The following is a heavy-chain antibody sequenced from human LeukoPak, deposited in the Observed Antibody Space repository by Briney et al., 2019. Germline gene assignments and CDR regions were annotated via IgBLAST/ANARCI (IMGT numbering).Heavy chain of an antibody. CDR2: INHSGST. CDR3: VGRSESKKRINYYSVDG. J-gene: IGHJ6*03. V-gene: IGHV4-34*01. D-gene: IGHD4-11*01. CDR1: GGSFSGYY. Sequence: SETLSLTCAVYGGSFSGYYWSWIRQPPGKGLEWIGEINHSGSTNYNPSLKSRVTISVDTSKNQFSLKLSYVTDADTAVYYCVGRSESKKRINYYSVDGWLKAATVTVSS.